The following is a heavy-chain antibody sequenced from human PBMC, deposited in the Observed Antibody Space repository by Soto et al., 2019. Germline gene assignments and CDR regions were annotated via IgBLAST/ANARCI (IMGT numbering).Heavy chain of an antibody. CDR2: INPNSGGT. J-gene: IGHJ5*02. D-gene: IGHD4-17*01. CDR1: GYTFTGYY. V-gene: IGHV1-2*04. Sequence: ASVKVSCKASGYTFTGYYMHWVRQAPGQGLEWMGWINPNSGGTNYAQKFQGWVTMTRDTSISTSYMELSSLRSDDTAVYYCAAEIDDYADFNHWGRGTPVTSPQ. CDR3: AAEIDDYADFNH.